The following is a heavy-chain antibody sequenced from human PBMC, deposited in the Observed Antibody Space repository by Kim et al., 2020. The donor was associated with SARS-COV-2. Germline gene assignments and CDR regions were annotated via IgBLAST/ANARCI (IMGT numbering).Heavy chain of an antibody. D-gene: IGHD6-13*01. CDR2: TYYRSKWYN. Sequence: SQTLSLTCAISGDSVSSNSVAWNWIRQSPSRGLEWLGRTYYRSKWYNDYAVSVESRITINPDTSKNHFSLQLNSVTPEDTAVYYCARDNGSAPRHGMDVWGQGTTVTVSS. CDR1: GDSVSSNSVA. CDR3: ARDNGSAPRHGMDV. V-gene: IGHV6-1*01. J-gene: IGHJ6*02.